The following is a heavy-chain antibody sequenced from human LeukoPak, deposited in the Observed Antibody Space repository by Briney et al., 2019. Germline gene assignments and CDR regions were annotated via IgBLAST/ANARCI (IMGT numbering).Heavy chain of an antibody. J-gene: IGHJ4*02. D-gene: IGHD6-19*01. CDR2: INPDGTEK. CDR3: VRDDRGIAVGTRDH. Sequence: GGSLRPSCAASGFTFSIYWMIWVRQAPGKGLEWVATINPDGTEKRYVDSVKGRFTISRDNGKNSLYLQMNSLRAEDTAVYYCVRDDRGIAVGTRDHGAQGTLVTVSS. V-gene: IGHV3-7*03. CDR1: GFTFSIYW.